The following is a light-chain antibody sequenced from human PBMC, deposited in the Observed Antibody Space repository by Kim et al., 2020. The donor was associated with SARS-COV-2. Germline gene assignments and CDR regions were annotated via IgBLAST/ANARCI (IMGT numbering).Light chain of an antibody. CDR2: GAS. CDR1: QSVSSSY. V-gene: IGKV3-20*01. J-gene: IGKJ2*01. CDR3: QQYGSSPEYT. Sequence: SPGERATLSCRASQSVSSSYLAWYQQKPGQAARLLIYGASSRATGIPDRFSGSGSGTDFTLTISRLEPEDFAVYYCQQYGSSPEYTFGQGTKLEI.